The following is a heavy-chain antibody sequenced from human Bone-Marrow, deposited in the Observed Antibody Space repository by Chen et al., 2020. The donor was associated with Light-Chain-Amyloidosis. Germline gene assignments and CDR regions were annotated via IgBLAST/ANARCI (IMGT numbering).Heavy chain of an antibody. CDR2: ISSSSSYI. CDR3: AKGRKQWLVNNWFDP. CDR1: GFTFSSYS. J-gene: IGHJ5*02. Sequence: EVQLVESGGGLVKPGGSLRLSCAASGFTFSSYSMNWVRQAPGKGLEWVSSISSSSSYIYYADSVKGRFTISRDNAKNSLYLQMNSLRAEDTAVYYCAKGRKQWLVNNWFDPWGQGTLVTVSS. V-gene: IGHV3-21*04. D-gene: IGHD6-19*01.